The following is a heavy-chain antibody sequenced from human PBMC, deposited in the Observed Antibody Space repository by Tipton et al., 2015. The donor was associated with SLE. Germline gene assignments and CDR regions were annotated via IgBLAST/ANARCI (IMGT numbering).Heavy chain of an antibody. CDR3: ARAPAGHQGVFDY. D-gene: IGHD2-2*01. V-gene: IGHV3-30*19. CDR2: VRYDGTKK. J-gene: IGHJ4*02. Sequence: RSLRLSCAASGFTFSTYGTHWVRQAPGKGLEWVAFVRYDGTKKYYADSVKGRFTISRDTSKNMLYLQMNSLRGEDAAVYYCARAPAGHQGVFDYCGQGTLVTVSS. CDR1: GFTFSTYG.